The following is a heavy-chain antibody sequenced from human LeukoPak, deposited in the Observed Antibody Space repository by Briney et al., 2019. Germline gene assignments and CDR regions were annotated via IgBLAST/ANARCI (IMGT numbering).Heavy chain of an antibody. CDR1: GFTFSSYS. D-gene: IGHD2-8*01. CDR2: ISSSSSYI. Sequence: GGSLRLSCAASGFTFSSYSMNWVRQAPGKGLEWVSSISSSSSYIYYADSVKGRFTISRDNAKNSLYLQMNSLRAEDTAVYYCARTYCTSGVCYWYYFDYWGQGTLVTVSS. V-gene: IGHV3-21*01. CDR3: ARTYCTSGVCYWYYFDY. J-gene: IGHJ4*02.